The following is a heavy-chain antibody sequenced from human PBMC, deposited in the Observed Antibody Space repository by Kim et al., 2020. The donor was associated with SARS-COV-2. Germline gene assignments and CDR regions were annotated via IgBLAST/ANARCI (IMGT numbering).Heavy chain of an antibody. Sequence: SLKSHFSISRDHSKNTLYLQRNSLRAEDTAVYYCARERRASSRLRGAFDIWGQGTMVTVSS. D-gene: IGHD2-21*02. V-gene: IGHV3-30*01. J-gene: IGHJ3*02. CDR3: ARERRASSRLRGAFDI.